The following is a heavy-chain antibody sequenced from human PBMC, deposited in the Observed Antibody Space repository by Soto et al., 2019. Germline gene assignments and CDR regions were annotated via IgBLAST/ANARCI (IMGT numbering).Heavy chain of an antibody. V-gene: IGHV4-31*03. J-gene: IGHJ4*02. CDR3: ARLSNPWGNSVMDY. CDR2: IYYSGST. Sequence: QVQLQESGPGLVKPSQTLSLTCTVSGGSISSGGYYWSWIRQHPGKGLEWIGYIYYSGSTYYNPSLKSRVTIEVDTSKNQFSLKLSSVTAADTAVYYCARLSNPWGNSVMDYWGQGTLVTVSS. D-gene: IGHD3-16*01. CDR1: GGSISSGGYY.